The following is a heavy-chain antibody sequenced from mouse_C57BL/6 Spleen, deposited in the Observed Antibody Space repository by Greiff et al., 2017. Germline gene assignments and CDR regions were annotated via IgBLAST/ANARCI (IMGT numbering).Heavy chain of an antibody. CDR2: IDPSDGYT. D-gene: IGHD2-3*01. CDR3: ARSRYDGYLDD. CDR1: GYTFTSYW. V-gene: IGHV1-69*01. J-gene: IGHJ2*01. Sequence: QVQLQQPGAELVMPGASVKLSCKASGYTFTSYWMHWVKQRPGQGLEWIGEIDPSDGYTNYNEKFKGKSTLTVDKSSSTAYMQLSSLTSEDSAVYYCARSRYDGYLDDWGQGTTLTVSS.